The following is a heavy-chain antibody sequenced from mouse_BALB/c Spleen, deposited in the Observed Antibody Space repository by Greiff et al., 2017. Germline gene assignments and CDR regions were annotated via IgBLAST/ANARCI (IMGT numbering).Heavy chain of an antibody. CDR2: IDPANGNT. CDR1: GFNIKDTY. V-gene: IGHV14-3*02. CDR3: AKYYYGDAMDY. J-gene: IGHJ3*01. Sequence: VHVKQSGAELVKPGASVKLSCTASGFNIKDTYMHWVKQRPEQGLEWIGRIDPANGNTKYDPKFQGKATITADTSSNTAYLQLSSLTSEDTAVYYCAKYYYGDAMDYWGQGTLVTVSA. D-gene: IGHD1-1*01.